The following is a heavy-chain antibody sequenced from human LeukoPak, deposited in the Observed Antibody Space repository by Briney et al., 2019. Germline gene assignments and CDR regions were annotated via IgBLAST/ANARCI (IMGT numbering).Heavy chain of an antibody. CDR2: INPGDSDT. D-gene: IGHD2-2*01. CDR1: GYSFINYW. V-gene: IGHV5-51*01. Sequence: GESLKISCQGSGYSFINYWIGWVRQMPGKGLEWMGIINPGDSDTRYSPSFQGQVTISADKSISTAYLQWSSLKASDTAMYYCARHPDCTRTSCYVDYYGMDVWGQGTTVTVSS. CDR3: ARHPDCTRTSCYVDYYGMDV. J-gene: IGHJ6*02.